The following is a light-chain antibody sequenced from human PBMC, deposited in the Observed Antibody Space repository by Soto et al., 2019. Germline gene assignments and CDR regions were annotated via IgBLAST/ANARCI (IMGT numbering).Light chain of an antibody. CDR2: SNN. CDR3: QSYDSSLSASV. V-gene: IGLV1-44*01. J-gene: IGLJ2*01. CDR1: SSNIGSNT. Sequence: QSVLTQPPSASGTPGQRVTISCSGSSSNIGSNTVNWYQQLPGTAPTLLIYSNNQRPSGVPDRFSGSKSGTSASLAVSGLQSEDEADYHCQSYDSSLSASVFGGGTKLTVL.